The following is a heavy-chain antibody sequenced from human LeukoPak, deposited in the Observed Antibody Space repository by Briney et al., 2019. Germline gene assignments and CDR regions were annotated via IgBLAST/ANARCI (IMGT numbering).Heavy chain of an antibody. CDR3: ARGDFSSSCQLDY. Sequence: SETLSLTCTVSGGSISGHYWSWIRQPPGKGLEWIGYIYYSGSTNYNPSLKSRVTISVDTSKNQFSLKLSSVTAADTAVYYCARGDFSSSCQLDYWGQGTLVTVSS. J-gene: IGHJ4*02. D-gene: IGHD6-6*01. V-gene: IGHV4-59*11. CDR1: GGSISGHY. CDR2: IYYSGST.